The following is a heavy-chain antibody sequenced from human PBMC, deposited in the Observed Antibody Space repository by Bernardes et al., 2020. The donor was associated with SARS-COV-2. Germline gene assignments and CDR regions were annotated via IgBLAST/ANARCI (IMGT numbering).Heavy chain of an antibody. D-gene: IGHD3-3*01. CDR1: GFTFSSYS. Sequence: WGSLRLSCAASGFTFSSYSMNWVRQAPGKGLEWVSSISSSSSYIYYADSVKGRFTISRDNAKNSLYLQMNSLRAEDTAVYYCARSPGETYYDFWSGYYYFDYWGQGTLVTVSS. J-gene: IGHJ4*02. CDR2: ISSSSSYI. V-gene: IGHV3-21*01. CDR3: ARSPGETYYDFWSGYYYFDY.